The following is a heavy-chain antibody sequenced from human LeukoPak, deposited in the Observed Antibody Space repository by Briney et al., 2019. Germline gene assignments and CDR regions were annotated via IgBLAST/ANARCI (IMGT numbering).Heavy chain of an antibody. V-gene: IGHV4-59*01. CDR2: IFYTGST. J-gene: IGHJ4*02. D-gene: IGHD3/OR15-3a*01. CDR3: ARSAGYYTHFDS. CDR1: GGSISSYY. Sequence: SETLSLTCTVSGGSISSYYWSWIRQPPGKGLEWIAYIFYTGSTNYNPSLKSRVTISVDTSKNQFSLKLSSVTAADTAVYYCARSAGYYTHFDSWGQGALVAVSS.